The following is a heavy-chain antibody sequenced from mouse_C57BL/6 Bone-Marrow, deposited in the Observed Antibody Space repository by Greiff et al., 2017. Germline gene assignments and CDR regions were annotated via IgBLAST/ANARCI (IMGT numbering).Heavy chain of an antibody. Sequence: EVQRVESGGGLVKPGGSLKLSCAASGFTFSSYTMSWVRQTPEKRLQWVAAISGCGGNTYYPHSVKGRFTISRDKDKNILYLQMSSLRSEDTAMYYCSRQVTTVLATRYFDVWGTGTTVTVSS. CDR3: SRQVTTVLATRYFDV. CDR2: ISGCGGNT. CDR1: GFTFSSYT. J-gene: IGHJ1*03. D-gene: IGHD1-1*01. V-gene: IGHV5-9*04.